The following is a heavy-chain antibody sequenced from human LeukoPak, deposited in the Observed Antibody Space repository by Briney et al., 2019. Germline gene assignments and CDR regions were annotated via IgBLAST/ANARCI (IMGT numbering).Heavy chain of an antibody. CDR3: ARGYGSGSYYDYYYYYMDV. CDR2: INPDSGGS. CDR1: GYTFTDYY. D-gene: IGHD3-10*01. Sequence: ASVKVSCKASGYTFTDYYMHWVRQAPGQGLEWMGWINPDSGGSDYGEKFQGRVTMTRDTSISTAYLDLSSLRSDDTAVYYCARGYGSGSYYDYYYYYMDVWGKGTTVTVSS. J-gene: IGHJ6*03. V-gene: IGHV1-2*02.